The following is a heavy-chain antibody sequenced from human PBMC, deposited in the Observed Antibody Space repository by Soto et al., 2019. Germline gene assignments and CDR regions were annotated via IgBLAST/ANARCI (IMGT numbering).Heavy chain of an antibody. CDR1: GGSIRSSSYY. CDR3: AKGNSSRWYYYYDYGMDV. Sequence: QLQLQESGPGLVKPSETLSLTCTVSGGSIRSSSYYWGWIRQPPGKGLEWIGCIYYSGSTYYNPSLKSRVTISVDTSKNQFALKLRSVTAADTAVYDCAKGNSSRWYYYYDYGMDVWGQGTTVTVSS. V-gene: IGHV4-39*01. D-gene: IGHD6-13*01. J-gene: IGHJ6*02. CDR2: IYYSGST.